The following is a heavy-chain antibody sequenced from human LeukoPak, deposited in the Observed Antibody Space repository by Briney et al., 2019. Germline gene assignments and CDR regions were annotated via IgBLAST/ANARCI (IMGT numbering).Heavy chain of an antibody. Sequence: GSLRLSCAASGFTFSSYAMRGVRQAPGKGLGWGSAISGSGGSTYYADSVKGRVTLSRDNSKNTLYLQMNSLRAEDTAVYYCANDLGPWYYYPRSGYYYGYDYWGQGTLVTVSS. CDR2: ISGSGGST. V-gene: IGHV3-23*01. CDR3: ANDLGPWYYYPRSGYYYGYDY. J-gene: IGHJ4*02. CDR1: GFTFSSYA. D-gene: IGHD3-22*01.